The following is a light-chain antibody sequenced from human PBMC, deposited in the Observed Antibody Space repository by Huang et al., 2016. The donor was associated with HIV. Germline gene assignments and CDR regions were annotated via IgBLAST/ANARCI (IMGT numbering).Light chain of an antibody. CDR1: QSGSSN. Sequence: EIVMTQSPGTLSGAPGERVTLSCRASQSGSSNLAWYQQKPDQAPRPLIYGASTRATGVPARFSGSGSGTEFTLTISSLQSEDFAVYYCQHYNNWPPRYTFGQGTKLEIK. CDR3: QHYNNWPPRYT. CDR2: GAS. V-gene: IGKV3-15*01. J-gene: IGKJ2*01.